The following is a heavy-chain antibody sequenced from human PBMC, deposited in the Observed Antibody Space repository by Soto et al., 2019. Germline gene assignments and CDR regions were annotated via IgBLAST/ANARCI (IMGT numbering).Heavy chain of an antibody. Sequence: GESLKISCKGSGYSFANYWIGWVRQMPGKGLEWVGIIYPADSDTRYSPSFQGQVSLSADKSISTAYLQWSSLKASDTAMYYCARRLYCSGGSCKTFDYWGQGTLVTVSS. CDR3: ARRLYCSGGSCKTFDY. D-gene: IGHD2-15*01. V-gene: IGHV5-51*01. J-gene: IGHJ4*02. CDR1: GYSFANYW. CDR2: IYPADSDT.